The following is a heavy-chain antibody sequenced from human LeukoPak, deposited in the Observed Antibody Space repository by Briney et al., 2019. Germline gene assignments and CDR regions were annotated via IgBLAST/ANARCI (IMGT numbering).Heavy chain of an antibody. CDR2: INPNSGGT. CDR1: GYTFTGYY. J-gene: IGHJ4*02. D-gene: IGHD6-13*01. V-gene: IGHV1-2*02. CDR3: ASELGIAAAGYFDY. Sequence: GASVKVSSKASGYTFTGYYMHWVRQAPGQGLEWMGWINPNSGGTNYAQKFQGRVTMTRDTSISTAYMELSRLRSDDTAVYYCASELGIAAAGYFDYWGQGTLVTVSS.